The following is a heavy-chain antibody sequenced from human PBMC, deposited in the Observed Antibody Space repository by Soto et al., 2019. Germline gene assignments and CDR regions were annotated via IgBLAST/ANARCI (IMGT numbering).Heavy chain of an antibody. CDR1: GGSISSGDYY. D-gene: IGHD3-10*01. V-gene: IGHV4-30-4*01. CDR3: ARAGITMVRGVQPRADNFDY. Sequence: SETLSLTCTVSGGSISSGDYYWSWIRQPPGKGLEWIGYIYYSGSTHYNPSLKSRVTISVDTSKNQFSLKLSSVTAADTAVYYCARAGITMVRGVQPRADNFDYWGQGTLVTVSS. J-gene: IGHJ4*02. CDR2: IYYSGST.